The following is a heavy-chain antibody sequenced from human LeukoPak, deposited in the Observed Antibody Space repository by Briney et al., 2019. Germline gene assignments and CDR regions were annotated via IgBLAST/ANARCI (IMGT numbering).Heavy chain of an antibody. CDR2: INHSGST. D-gene: IGHD5-12*01. CDR3: ARTRWPRNWFDP. J-gene: IGHJ5*02. V-gene: IGHV4-34*01. Sequence: GSLRLSCAASGFAFSAYAMSWVRQPPGKGLEWIGEINHSGSTNYNPSLKSRVTISVDTSKNQFSLKLSSVTAADTAVYYCARTRWPRNWFDPWGQGTLVTVSS. CDR1: GFAFSAYA.